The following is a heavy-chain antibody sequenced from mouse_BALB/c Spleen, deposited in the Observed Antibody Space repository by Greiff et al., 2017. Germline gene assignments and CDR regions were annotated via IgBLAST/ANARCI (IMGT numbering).Heavy chain of an antibody. CDR1: GFSLTSYG. D-gene: IGHD1-1*01. CDR2: IWSGGST. J-gene: IGHJ4*01. V-gene: IGHV2-2*02. Sequence: VKLVESGPGLVQPSQSLSITCTVSGFSLTSYGVHWVRQSPGKGLEWLGVIWSGGSTDYNAAFISRLSISKDNSKSQVFFKMNSLQANDTAIYYCARGGITTVYAMDYWGQGTSVTVSS. CDR3: ARGGITTVYAMDY.